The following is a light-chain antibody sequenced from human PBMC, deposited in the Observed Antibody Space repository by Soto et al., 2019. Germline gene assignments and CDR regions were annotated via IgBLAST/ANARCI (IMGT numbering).Light chain of an antibody. CDR3: QQYHTYWT. CDR2: DVS. CDR1: QNITSW. V-gene: IGKV1-5*01. J-gene: IGKJ1*01. Sequence: SQITQSPSPLSASLGDRVTITGRASQNITSWLAWYQQKPGRAPTLLIYDVSTLESGVPSRFSGSGSGTEFTLTISSLQTDDFVTYYCQQYHTYWTFGQGAKVDIK.